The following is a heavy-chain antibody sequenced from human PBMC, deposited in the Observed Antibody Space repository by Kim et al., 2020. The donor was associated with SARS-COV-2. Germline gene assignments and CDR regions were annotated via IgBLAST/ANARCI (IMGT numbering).Heavy chain of an antibody. V-gene: IGHV1-2*02. J-gene: IGHJ4*02. Sequence: APKFQGSVTMTRDTSISTAYMELSRLRSDDTAVYYCARVGYYDSSGYYDYWGQGTLVTVSS. CDR3: ARVGYYDSSGYYDY. D-gene: IGHD3-22*01.